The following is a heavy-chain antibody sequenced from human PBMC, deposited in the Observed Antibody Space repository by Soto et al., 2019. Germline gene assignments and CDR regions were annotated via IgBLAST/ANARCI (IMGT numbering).Heavy chain of an antibody. V-gene: IGHV1-18*01. D-gene: IGHD3-22*01. CDR3: VRDTYYYHSSGPAPFEY. Sequence: QLQLVQSGTEVKRSGASVKVSCKTSGYSFTTYGLSWVRQAPGRGLEWVGWISGYNGNTNYAQKFQGTVILTTDTPTTTGYMGIKSLSSDDTAVYYCVRDTYYYHSSGPAPFEYWGQGTQVTVSS. J-gene: IGHJ4*02. CDR2: ISGYNGNT. CDR1: GYSFTTYG.